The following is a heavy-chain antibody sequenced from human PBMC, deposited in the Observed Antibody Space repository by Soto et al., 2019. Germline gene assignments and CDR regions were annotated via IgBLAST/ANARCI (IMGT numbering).Heavy chain of an antibody. CDR1: GFTFSRYS. CDR3: ARGDQLSCFDV. J-gene: IGHJ3*01. CDR2: ISSSSSFI. D-gene: IGHD2-2*01. Sequence: GGSLRLSCAASGFTFSRYSMNWVRQTAGKGLEWVSSISSSSSFIYYADSVKGRFTISRDNAKNSLYLQMNSLRAEDTAVYHCARGDQLSCFDVWGQGTMVTGSS. V-gene: IGHV3-21*01.